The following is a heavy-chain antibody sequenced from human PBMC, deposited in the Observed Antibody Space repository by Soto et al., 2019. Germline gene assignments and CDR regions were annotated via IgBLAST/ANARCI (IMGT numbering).Heavy chain of an antibody. CDR3: ARDYYDSSGYGANWFDP. V-gene: IGHV1-69*13. CDR1: RGTFSSYA. Sequence: ASVKESCKASRGTFSSYAISWVRQAPGQGLEWMGGIIPIFGTANYAQKFQGRVTITADESTGTAYMELSSLRSEDTAVYYCARDYYDSSGYGANWFDPWGQGTLVTVSS. CDR2: IIPIFGTA. D-gene: IGHD3-22*01. J-gene: IGHJ5*02.